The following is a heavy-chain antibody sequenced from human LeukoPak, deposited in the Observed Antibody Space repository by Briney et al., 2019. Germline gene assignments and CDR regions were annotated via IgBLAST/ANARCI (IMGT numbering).Heavy chain of an antibody. D-gene: IGHD3-22*01. V-gene: IGHV4-59*01. CDR1: GGFISSYY. Sequence: SETLSLTCTVSGGFISSYYWSWIRQPPGKGLEWIGYMYYNRSTNYNPSLKSRVTISVDTSKNQFSLKLSSVTAADTAVYYCARGGGYFLIDAFDIWGLGTMVTVSS. J-gene: IGHJ3*02. CDR2: MYYNRST. CDR3: ARGGGYFLIDAFDI.